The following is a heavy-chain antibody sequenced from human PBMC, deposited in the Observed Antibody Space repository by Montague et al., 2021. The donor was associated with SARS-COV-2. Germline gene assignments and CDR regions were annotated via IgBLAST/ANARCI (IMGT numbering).Heavy chain of an antibody. D-gene: IGHD3-22*01. CDR1: GFSLSTSGVG. CDR3: AHRRPLYYYDSSLSTFDY. V-gene: IGHV2-5*02. Sequence: LVKPTQTLTLTCTFSGFSLSTSGVGVGWIRQPPGKALEWLALIYWDDDKRYSPSLKSRLTITKDTSKNQVVLTMTNMDPVDAATYYCAHRRPLYYYDSSLSTFDYWGQGTLVTVSS. J-gene: IGHJ4*02. CDR2: IYWDDDK.